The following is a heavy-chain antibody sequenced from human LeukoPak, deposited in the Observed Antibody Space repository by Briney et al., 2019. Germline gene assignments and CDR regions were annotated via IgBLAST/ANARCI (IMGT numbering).Heavy chain of an antibody. Sequence: ASVKVSCKASGYTFTSYGISWVRQAPGQGLEWMGWVSSYNGNTIHAQNFQGRVTMTTDTFTSTAYMELRSLRSDDTAVYYCARVPRYYYGSGNNWFDPWGQGTLVTVSS. CDR1: GYTFTSYG. CDR3: ARVPRYYYGSGNNWFDP. CDR2: VSSYNGNT. D-gene: IGHD3-10*01. V-gene: IGHV1-18*01. J-gene: IGHJ5*02.